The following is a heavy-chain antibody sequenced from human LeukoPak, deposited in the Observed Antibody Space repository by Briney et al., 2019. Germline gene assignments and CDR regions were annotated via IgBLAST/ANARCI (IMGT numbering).Heavy chain of an antibody. CDR3: ARVSGYDYVWGSYRPMGFDP. D-gene: IGHD3-16*02. CDR2: ISTYNGKT. CDR1: GYSFTSYG. Sequence: ASVTVSCNTSGYSFTSYGITWVRQAPGQGLEWMGWISTYNGKTNYAQKFQGRVTLTTDTSTSTAYMEVTSLRSDDTAVYYCARVSGYDYVWGSYRPMGFDPWGQGALVTVSS. J-gene: IGHJ5*02. V-gene: IGHV1-18*01.